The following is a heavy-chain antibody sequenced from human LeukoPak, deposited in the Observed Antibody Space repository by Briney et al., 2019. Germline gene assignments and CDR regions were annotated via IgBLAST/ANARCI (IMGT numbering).Heavy chain of an antibody. V-gene: IGHV3-21*01. CDR1: GFTFSSYS. CDR2: ISSSSSYI. J-gene: IGHJ3*02. D-gene: IGHD2-2*01. Sequence: GSLRLSWAASGFTFSSYSMNWVRQAPGKGLEWVSSISSSSSYIYYADSVKGRFTISRDNAKNSLYLQMNSLRAEDTAVYYCARLGYCSSTSCPDAFDIWGQGTMVTVSS. CDR3: ARLGYCSSTSCPDAFDI.